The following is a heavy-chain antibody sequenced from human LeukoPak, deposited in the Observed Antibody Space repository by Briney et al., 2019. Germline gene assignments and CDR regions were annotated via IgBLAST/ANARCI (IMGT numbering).Heavy chain of an antibody. J-gene: IGHJ4*02. CDR2: IYYSGST. CDR3: ARGPYFSSGSYLDY. Sequence: SETLSLTCTVSGGSINSGDYYWSGIRQPPGKGLEWSGYIYYSGSTYYNPSLKSRVTISVDTSKNQFSLKVTSVTAADTAVYYCARGPYFSSGSYLDYWGPGTLVTVSS. CDR1: GGSINSGDYY. D-gene: IGHD3-10*01. V-gene: IGHV4-30-4*01.